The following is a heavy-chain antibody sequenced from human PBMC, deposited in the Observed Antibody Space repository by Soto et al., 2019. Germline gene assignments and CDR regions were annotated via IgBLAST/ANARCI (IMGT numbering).Heavy chain of an antibody. CDR1: GYTLTELS. CDR2: FDPEDGET. Sequence: GASVKVSCKASGYTLTELSMHWVRQAPGKGLEWMGGFDPEDGETIYAQKFQGRVTMTEDTSTDTAYMELSSLRSEDTAVYYYAMGPSDNDFWSGYYYNWFDPWGQGTLVTVSS. D-gene: IGHD3-3*01. J-gene: IGHJ5*02. V-gene: IGHV1-24*01. CDR3: AMGPSDNDFWSGYYYNWFDP.